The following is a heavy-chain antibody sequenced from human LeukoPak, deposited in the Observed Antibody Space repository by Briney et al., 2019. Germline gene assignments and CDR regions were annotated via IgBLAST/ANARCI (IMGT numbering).Heavy chain of an antibody. V-gene: IGHV3-21*01. CDR3: ARGSSGYYLPLDAFDI. D-gene: IGHD3-22*01. CDR1: GFTFSTYT. Sequence: GGSLRLSCAASGFTFSTYTMNWVRQAPGKGLEWVSPISSSSRYIYYADSVKGRFPISRDNAKNSLYLQMNSLRAEDTAVYYCARGSSGYYLPLDAFDIWGQGTMVAVSS. J-gene: IGHJ3*02. CDR2: ISSSSRYI.